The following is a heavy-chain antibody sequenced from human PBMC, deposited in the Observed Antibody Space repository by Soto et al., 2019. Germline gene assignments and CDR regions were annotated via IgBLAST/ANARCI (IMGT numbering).Heavy chain of an antibody. CDR3: AKDPDRAYCSGGSCLWAFDI. V-gene: IGHV3-23*01. D-gene: IGHD2-15*01. Sequence: PGGSLRLSCAASGFTFSSYAMSWVRQAPGKGLEWVSAISGSGGSTYYADSVKGRFTISRDNSKNTLYLQMNSLRAEDTAVYYCAKDPDRAYCSGGSCLWAFDIWGQGTMVTVSS. CDR2: ISGSGGST. CDR1: GFTFSSYA. J-gene: IGHJ3*02.